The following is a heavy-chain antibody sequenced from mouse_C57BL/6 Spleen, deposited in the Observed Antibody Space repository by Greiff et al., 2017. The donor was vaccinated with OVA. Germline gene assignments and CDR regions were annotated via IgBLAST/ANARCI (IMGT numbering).Heavy chain of an antibody. CDR3: ARDLRDGYYGY. D-gene: IGHD2-3*01. J-gene: IGHJ2*01. V-gene: IGHV3-6*01. CDR2: ISYDGSN. Sequence: EVQVVESGPGLVKPSQSLSLTCSVTGYSITSGYYWNWIRQFPGNKLEWMGYISYDGSNNYNPSLKNRISITRDTSKNQFFLKLNSVTTEDTATYYCARDLRDGYYGYWGQGTTLTVSS. CDR1: GYSITSGYY.